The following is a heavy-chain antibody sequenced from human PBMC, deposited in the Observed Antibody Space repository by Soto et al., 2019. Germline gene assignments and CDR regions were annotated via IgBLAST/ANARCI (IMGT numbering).Heavy chain of an antibody. D-gene: IGHD3-22*01. V-gene: IGHV3-30*18. CDR2: ISYDGSSK. J-gene: IGHJ6*02. CDR3: AKDHPAHNYYYDSSGYYGMDV. CDR1: GFSFSNSA. Sequence: QVQMVESGGGVVQPGRSLRLSCAASGFSFSNSAMHWVRQAPGKGLEWVAVISYDGSSKYYAESVKGRFTISRDKSKNTLYLQMYSLRAEDTAVYYCAKDHPAHNYYYDSSGYYGMDVWGQGTTVTVSS.